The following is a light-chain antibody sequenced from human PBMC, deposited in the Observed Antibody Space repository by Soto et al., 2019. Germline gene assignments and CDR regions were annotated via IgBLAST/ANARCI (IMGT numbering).Light chain of an antibody. CDR3: SSYTTGDTK. CDR2: EVS. Sequence: QSALTQPASVSGSPGQSITISCTGTSSDIGSYNFVSWYQQYPGKAPKVIIYEVSNRPSGVSNRFSGSKSGNTAYLTISGLQAEDEADYYCSSYTTGDTKFGGGTKVTVL. CDR1: SSDIGSYNF. J-gene: IGLJ3*02. V-gene: IGLV2-14*01.